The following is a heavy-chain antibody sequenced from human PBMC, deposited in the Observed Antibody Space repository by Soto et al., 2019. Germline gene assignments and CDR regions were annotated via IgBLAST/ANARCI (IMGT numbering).Heavy chain of an antibody. CDR3: ATSTYSYTNFRY. D-gene: IGHD5-18*01. Sequence: EVQLVESGGALVKPGESLRLSCAASGFTFSNAWMSWVRQAPGKGLEWVGRIKSKTEGGTTDHAAPVNGRFNVSRDESKNTLYLHMNSLQTKHKAVYYCATSTYSYTNFRYWGQGTLVTVSS. J-gene: IGHJ4*02. CDR2: IKSKTEGGTT. V-gene: IGHV3-15*02. CDR1: GFTFSNAW.